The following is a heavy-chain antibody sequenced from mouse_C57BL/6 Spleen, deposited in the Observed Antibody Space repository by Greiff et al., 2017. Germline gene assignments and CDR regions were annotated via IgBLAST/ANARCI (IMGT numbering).Heavy chain of an antibody. CDR2: IYPYNGVS. J-gene: IGHJ1*03. D-gene: IGHD1-1*01. Sequence: EVKLMESGPELVKPGASVKISCKASGYSFTGYYMHWVKQSHGNILDWIGYIYPYNGVSSYNQKFKGKATLTVDKSSSTAYMELRSLTSEDSAVYYCARAGATVVGGYFDVWGTGTTVTVSS. CDR3: ARAGATVVGGYFDV. V-gene: IGHV1-31*01. CDR1: GYSFTGYY.